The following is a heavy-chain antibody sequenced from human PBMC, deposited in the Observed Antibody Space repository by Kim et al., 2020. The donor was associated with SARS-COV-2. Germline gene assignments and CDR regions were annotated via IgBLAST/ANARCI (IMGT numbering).Heavy chain of an antibody. V-gene: IGHV1-46*01. J-gene: IGHJ3*02. Sequence: ASVKVSCKASGYTFTSYYMHWVRQAPGQGLEWMGIINPSGGSTSYAQKFQGRVTMTRDTSTSTVYMELSSLRSEDTAVYYCAAPPRHNDDKGAFDIWGQGTMVTVSS. CDR2: INPSGGST. D-gene: IGHD1-1*01. CDR1: GYTFTSYY. CDR3: AAPPRHNDDKGAFDI.